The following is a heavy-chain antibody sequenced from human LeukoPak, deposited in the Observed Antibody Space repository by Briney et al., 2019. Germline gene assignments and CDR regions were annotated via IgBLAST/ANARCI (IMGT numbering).Heavy chain of an antibody. CDR3: ARGGNYDILTGYYPVDNWFDP. CDR1: GYTFTGYY. J-gene: IGHJ5*02. Sequence: ASVKVSCKASGYTFTGYYMHWVRQAPGQGLEWMGWINPNSGGTNYAQKFQGWATMTRDTSISTAYMELSRLRSDDTAVYYCARGGNYDILTGYYPVDNWFDPWGQGTLVTVSS. V-gene: IGHV1-2*04. CDR2: INPNSGGT. D-gene: IGHD3-9*01.